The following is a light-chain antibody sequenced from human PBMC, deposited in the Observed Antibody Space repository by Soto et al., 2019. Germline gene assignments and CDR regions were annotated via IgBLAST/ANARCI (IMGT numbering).Light chain of an antibody. CDR1: QGISSY. CDR3: QQLNSYPF. V-gene: IGKV1-9*01. CDR2: AAS. J-gene: IGKJ4*01. Sequence: DIQLTQSPSFLSASVGDRATITCRASQGISSYLAWYQQKPGKAPKLLIYAASTLQSGVPSRFSGSGSGTEFTLTISSLQPEDFATYYCQQLNSYPFFGGGTKVDIK.